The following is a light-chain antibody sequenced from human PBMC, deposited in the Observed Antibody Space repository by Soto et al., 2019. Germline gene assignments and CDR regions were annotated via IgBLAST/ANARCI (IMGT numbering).Light chain of an antibody. CDR2: WAS. J-gene: IGKJ2*01. Sequence: DIVMTQSPDSLAVSLGERATINCKSSQSVLYSSTNNNFLAWFQQKPGQPPKLLIYWASTRESGVPDRFSGSGSGTDFNLTISNLQAEDVAVYYCQQYYSTPYTFGQGTKLEIK. CDR3: QQYYSTPYT. V-gene: IGKV4-1*01. CDR1: QSVLYSSTNNNF.